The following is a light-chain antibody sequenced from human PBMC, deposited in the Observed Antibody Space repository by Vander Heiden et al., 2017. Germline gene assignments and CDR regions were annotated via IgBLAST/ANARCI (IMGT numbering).Light chain of an antibody. J-gene: IGKJ4*01. CDR3: QQYYYTPPT. V-gene: IGKV4-1*01. CDR2: WAS. Sequence: DIVITKPTPSLAGFLGERVPIHSKTSQISLNSHYNKDSLAWYQKKPGKPPKLLIYWASTRESGVPYRFSGSGSRTDFTLSIRSLQAEDVAVYYCQQYYYTPPTFGGGTKVEIK. CDR1: QISLNSHYNKDS.